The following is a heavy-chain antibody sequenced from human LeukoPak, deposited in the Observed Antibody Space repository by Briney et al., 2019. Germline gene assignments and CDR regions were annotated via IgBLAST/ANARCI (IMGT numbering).Heavy chain of an antibody. CDR2: IYPGDPDT. CDR1: GYSCTSYW. D-gene: IGHD5-12*01. J-gene: IGHJ4*02. V-gene: IGHV5-51*01. CDR3: ARREWLLGTGVDY. Sequence: GESLKISCKGSGYSCTSYWISWVRQMPGKGLEWMGIIYPGDPDTRYSPSFQGQVTISADKSISTAYLQWSSLKASDTAMYYCARREWLLGTGVDYWGQGTLVTVSS.